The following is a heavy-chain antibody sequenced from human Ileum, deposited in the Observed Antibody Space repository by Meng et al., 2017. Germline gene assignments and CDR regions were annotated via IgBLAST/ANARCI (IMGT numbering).Heavy chain of an antibody. V-gene: IGHV4-34*01. J-gene: IGHJ4*02. CDR1: GDSFTDYY. D-gene: IGHD1-26*01. CDR2: IHYSGST. CDR3: ARRICGGGYLG. Sequence: QLQLMQWGAGMLKPSETLSLTCNVYGDSFTDYYWNWIRQPPGKGLEWIGEIHYSGSTNYNPSLESRVTISEDTSQKQFSLRLSSVTAADTAVYYCARRICGGGYLGWGQGTLVTVSS.